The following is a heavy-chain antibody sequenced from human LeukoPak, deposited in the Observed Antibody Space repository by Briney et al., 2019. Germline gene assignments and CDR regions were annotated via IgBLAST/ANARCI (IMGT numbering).Heavy chain of an antibody. Sequence: PSETLSLTCTVSGGSISSYYWSWIRQPPGKGLEWIGYIYYSGSTNYNPSFKSRVTISVDTSKNQFSLKLSSVTAADTAVYYCARQSSGWYDWFDPWGQGTLVTVSS. V-gene: IGHV4-59*01. D-gene: IGHD6-19*01. CDR1: GGSISSYY. CDR3: ARQSSGWYDWFDP. CDR2: IYYSGST. J-gene: IGHJ5*02.